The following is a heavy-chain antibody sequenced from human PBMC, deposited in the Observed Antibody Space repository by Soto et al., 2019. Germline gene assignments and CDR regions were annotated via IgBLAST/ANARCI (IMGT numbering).Heavy chain of an antibody. Sequence: GGSLRLSCAASGFTFRSYAMSWVRQAPGKGLEWVSAISGSGGSTYYADSVKGRFTISRDNSKNTLYLQMNSLRAEDTAVYCCALQRDKGIGRGFDAFDIWGQGTMVTVSS. CDR2: ISGSGGST. CDR3: ALQRDKGIGRGFDAFDI. D-gene: IGHD2-15*01. V-gene: IGHV3-23*01. J-gene: IGHJ3*02. CDR1: GFTFRSYA.